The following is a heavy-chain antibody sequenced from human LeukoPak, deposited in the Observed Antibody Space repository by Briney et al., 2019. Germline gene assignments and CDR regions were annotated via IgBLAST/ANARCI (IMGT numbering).Heavy chain of an antibody. CDR1: GFPFSRYW. V-gene: IGHV3-7*01. CDR2: IKQDGSAR. CDR3: ARDREGSRDAFDI. D-gene: IGHD1-26*01. Sequence: PGGSLRLSCAASGFPFSRYWMRWVRQAPGKGLELVANIKQDGSARFYGDAVKGRFTVSKDNAKNSLYIQMNSLRAEDTAVYYCARDREGSRDAFDIWGQGTMVTVSS. J-gene: IGHJ3*02.